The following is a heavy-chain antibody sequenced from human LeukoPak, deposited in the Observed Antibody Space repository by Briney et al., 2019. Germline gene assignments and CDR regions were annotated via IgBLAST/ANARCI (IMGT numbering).Heavy chain of an antibody. V-gene: IGHV3-23*01. Sequence: GGTLRLSCAASGFTFSNYGLSWVRQAPGKGLEWVSGITGSGGSTYYADSVKGRFTISRDNSKNTLYLQMNSLRAEDTAVYYCARDGGVGYYDGDYFDYWGQGTLVTVSS. CDR2: ITGSGGST. CDR1: GFTFSNYG. D-gene: IGHD3-22*01. J-gene: IGHJ4*02. CDR3: ARDGGVGYYDGDYFDY.